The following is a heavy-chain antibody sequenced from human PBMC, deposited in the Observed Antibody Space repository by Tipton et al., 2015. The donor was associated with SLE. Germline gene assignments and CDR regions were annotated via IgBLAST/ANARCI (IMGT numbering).Heavy chain of an antibody. CDR3: ARDDSVRVGAFDI. V-gene: IGHV4-34*01. CDR1: GGSFSGYY. CDR2: INHNRST. Sequence: TLSLTCAVYGGSFSGYYWSWIRQPPGKGLEWIGKINHNRSTNYNPSLKSRVTISVDTSKNQFSLRLSSVTAADTAVYYCARDDSVRVGAFDIWGQGTMVTVSS. J-gene: IGHJ3*02. D-gene: IGHD3-10*01.